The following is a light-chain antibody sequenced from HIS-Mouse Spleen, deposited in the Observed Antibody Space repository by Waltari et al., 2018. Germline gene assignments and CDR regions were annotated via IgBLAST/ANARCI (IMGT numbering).Light chain of an antibody. CDR3: SSYTSSSTRV. CDR2: DVS. J-gene: IGLJ3*02. V-gene: IGLV2-14*03. CDR1: SSHVGGYNY. Sequence: QLVLTQPASVSGSPGQSITISCPGTSSHVGGYNYVSWYQQHPGKAPKLMIYDVSNRPSGVSNRFSGSKSGNTASLTISGLQAEDEADYYCSSYTSSSTRVFGGGTKLTVL.